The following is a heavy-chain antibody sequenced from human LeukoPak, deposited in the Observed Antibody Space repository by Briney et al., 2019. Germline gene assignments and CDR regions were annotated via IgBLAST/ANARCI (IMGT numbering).Heavy chain of an antibody. Sequence: GGSLRLSCTASGFSFGDHVMSWVRQAPGKGRDWVGFIRSKVYGGTTEYAASVKGRFTISRDDSKNIAYLQMNSLKTEDTAVYYCRVLCGSDCYLFDYWGQGTLVTVSS. D-gene: IGHD2-21*02. CDR2: IRSKVYGGTT. CDR1: GFSFGDHV. V-gene: IGHV3-49*04. J-gene: IGHJ4*02. CDR3: RVLCGSDCYLFDY.